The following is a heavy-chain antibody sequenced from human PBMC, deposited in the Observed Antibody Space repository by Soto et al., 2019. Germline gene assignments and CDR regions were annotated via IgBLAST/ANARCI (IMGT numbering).Heavy chain of an antibody. D-gene: IGHD2-2*01. V-gene: IGHV3-11*01. CDR3: ARVVVPAANWFDP. CDR1: GFTFSDYY. Sequence: GGSLRLSCAASGFTFSDYYMSWILQAPGKGLEWVSYISSSGSTIYYADSVKGRFTISRDNAKNSLYLQMNSLRAEDTAVYYCARVVVPAANWFDPWGQGTLVTVSS. CDR2: ISSSGSTI. J-gene: IGHJ5*02.